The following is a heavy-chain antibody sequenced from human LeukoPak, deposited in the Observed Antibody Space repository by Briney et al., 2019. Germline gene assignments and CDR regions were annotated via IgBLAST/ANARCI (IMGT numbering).Heavy chain of an antibody. D-gene: IGHD3-22*01. V-gene: IGHV3-53*01. CDR3: ARDRDSSGLRDFDL. CDR2: DYRGEST. CDR1: GVSVSNSY. Sequence: GGSLRLSCAASGVSVSNSYMSWVRQAPGKGLEWISVDYRGESTYYADSVKGRFTISRDNFKNTVYLQMNNMRAEDTAVYYCARDRDSSGLRDFDLWGRGTLVTVSA. J-gene: IGHJ2*01.